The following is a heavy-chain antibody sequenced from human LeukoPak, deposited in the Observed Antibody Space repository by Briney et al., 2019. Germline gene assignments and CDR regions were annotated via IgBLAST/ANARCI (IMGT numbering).Heavy chain of an antibody. J-gene: IGHJ4*02. Sequence: KSEGSLRLSCAASGFSFMNAWMIWVRQAPGKGLEWVGRIKSNADGGTPDYAAPARGRFTISRDDSKNTLYLQMNSLKTEDTAVYYCTTFYHEYSPYWGRGTLVTVSS. CDR1: GFSFMNAW. D-gene: IGHD2/OR15-2a*01. CDR2: IKSNADGGTP. V-gene: IGHV3-15*01. CDR3: TTFYHEYSPY.